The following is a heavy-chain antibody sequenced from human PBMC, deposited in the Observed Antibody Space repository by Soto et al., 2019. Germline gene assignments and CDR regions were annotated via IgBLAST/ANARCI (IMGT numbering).Heavy chain of an antibody. CDR1: GYSFTSYW. CDR2: IYPGDSDT. Sequence: PGESLKISCKGSGYSFTSYWIGWVRQMPGKGLEWMGIIYPGDSDTRYSPSFQGQVTISADKSISTAYLQWSSLKASDTAMYYCARRVDIVATTHNWFDPWGQGTLVTVSS. J-gene: IGHJ5*02. V-gene: IGHV5-51*01. D-gene: IGHD5-12*01. CDR3: ARRVDIVATTHNWFDP.